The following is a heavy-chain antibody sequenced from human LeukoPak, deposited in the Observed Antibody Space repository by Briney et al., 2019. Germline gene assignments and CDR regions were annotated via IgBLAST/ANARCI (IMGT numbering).Heavy chain of an antibody. CDR2: IYYSGST. J-gene: IGHJ3*02. CDR3: ARDRDSGDAFDI. V-gene: IGHV4-59*01. D-gene: IGHD1-26*01. CDR1: GGSISSYY. Sequence: SETLSLTCTVSGGSISSYYWSWIRQPPGKGLEWIGYIYYSGSTNYNPSLKSRVTISVDTSKNQFSLKLSSVTAADTAVYYRARDRDSGDAFDIWGQETMVTVSS.